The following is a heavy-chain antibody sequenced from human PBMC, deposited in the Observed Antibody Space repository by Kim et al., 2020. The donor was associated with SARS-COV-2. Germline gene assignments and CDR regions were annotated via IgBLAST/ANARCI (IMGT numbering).Heavy chain of an antibody. V-gene: IGHV3-64*01. CDR3: ARGTELVRFDY. CDR2: T. D-gene: IGHD6-13*01. J-gene: IGHJ4*02. Sequence: TYYANSVKGRFTISRDNSKNALYLQMGSLRAEEMAVYYCARGTELVRFDYWGQGTLVTVSS.